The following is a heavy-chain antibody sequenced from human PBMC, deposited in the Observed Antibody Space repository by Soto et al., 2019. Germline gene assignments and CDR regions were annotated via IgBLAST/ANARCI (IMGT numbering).Heavy chain of an antibody. CDR2: IYWDDDK. CDR1: GFSLSTSGVG. V-gene: IGHV2-5*02. J-gene: IGHJ4*02. Sequence: SGPTLVNPTQTLTLTCTFSGFSLSTSGVGVGWIRQPPGKALEWLALIYWDDDKRYSPSLKSRLTITKDTSKNQVVLTMTNIDPVYTASFYCVHSPSSSWYKEGFLYFDYWGQGTLVTVSS. CDR3: VHSPSSSWYKEGFLYFDY. D-gene: IGHD6-13*01.